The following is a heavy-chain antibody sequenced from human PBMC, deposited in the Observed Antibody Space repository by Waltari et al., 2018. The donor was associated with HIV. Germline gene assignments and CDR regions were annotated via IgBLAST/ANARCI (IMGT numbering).Heavy chain of an antibody. CDR2: INHSGST. J-gene: IGHJ3*02. CDR3: ASDLTYYYDTSGYRDAFDI. D-gene: IGHD3-22*01. Sequence: QVQLQQWGAGLLKPSETLSLTCAVYGGAFSGYYWSWIRQSPGKGLEWIGEINHSGSTSYNPSLKSRVTISVDTSKNQFSLKLYSVTAADTAVYYCASDLTYYYDTSGYRDAFDIWGQGTMVTVSS. CDR1: GGAFSGYY. V-gene: IGHV4-34*01.